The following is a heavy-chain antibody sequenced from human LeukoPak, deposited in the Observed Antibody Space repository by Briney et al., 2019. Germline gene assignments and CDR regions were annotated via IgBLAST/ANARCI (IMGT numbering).Heavy chain of an antibody. CDR3: ARGVVVTLGTYYFDY. Sequence: GGSLRLSCAASGFTFSSYSMNWVRQAPGKGLEWVSSISSSSSYIYYADSVKGRFTISRDNAKNSLYLQMNSLRVEDTAVYYCARGVVVTLGTYYFDYWGQGTLVTVSS. D-gene: IGHD2-21*02. CDR2: ISSSSSYI. CDR1: GFTFSSYS. V-gene: IGHV3-21*04. J-gene: IGHJ4*02.